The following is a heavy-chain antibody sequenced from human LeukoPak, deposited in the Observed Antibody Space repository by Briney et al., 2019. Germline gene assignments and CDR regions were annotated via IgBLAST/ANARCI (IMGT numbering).Heavy chain of an antibody. Sequence: GGSLRLSCSASGFTFSSYAMSWVRQAPGKGLEWVSGISASGAITYYADSVKGRFTISRDNSKNTLFLQMNSLRAEDTAVYYCAKDLRGTFIGDFDSWGQGTLVTVPS. CDR1: GFTFSSYA. D-gene: IGHD1-26*01. CDR2: ISASGAIT. V-gene: IGHV3-23*01. CDR3: AKDLRGTFIGDFDS. J-gene: IGHJ4*02.